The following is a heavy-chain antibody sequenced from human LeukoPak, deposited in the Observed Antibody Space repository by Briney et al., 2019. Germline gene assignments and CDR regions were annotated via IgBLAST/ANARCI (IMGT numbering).Heavy chain of an antibody. V-gene: IGHV1-2*02. Sequence: VASVKVSCKASGYTFTGYYMHWVRQAPGQGLEWMGWINPNSGGTNCAQKFQGRVTMTRDTSISTAYMELSRLRSDDTAVYYCARELCSSSHPNDYWGQGTLVTVSS. D-gene: IGHD6-13*01. J-gene: IGHJ4*02. CDR2: INPNSGGT. CDR1: GYTFTGYY. CDR3: ARELCSSSHPNDY.